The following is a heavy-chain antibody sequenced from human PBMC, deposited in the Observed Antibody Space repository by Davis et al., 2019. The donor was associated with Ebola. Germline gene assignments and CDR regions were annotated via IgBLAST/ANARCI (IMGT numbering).Heavy chain of an antibody. Sequence: SETLSLTCTVSGASISSRSYYWGWIRQPPGKGLEWIAYIYHSGSTHYNPSLRSRVTISIDRSKNQFSLKLTSVTAADTAMYYCARESGSGNSNWFDPWGQGTLVTVSS. CDR3: ARESGSGNSNWFDP. CDR1: GASISSRSYY. J-gene: IGHJ5*02. CDR2: IYHSGST. D-gene: IGHD3-10*01. V-gene: IGHV4-39*07.